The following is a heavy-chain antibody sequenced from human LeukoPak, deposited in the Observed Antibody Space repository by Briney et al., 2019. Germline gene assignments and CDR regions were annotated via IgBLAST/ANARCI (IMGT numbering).Heavy chain of an antibody. CDR3: ARDLCSGGRGRCAEY. V-gene: IGHV3-33*01. CDR2: IWNDASHD. J-gene: IGHJ4*02. CDR1: GFTFSGND. Sequence: GGSLRLSCAASGFTFSGNDMHWVRQAPGKGLEWVAVIWNDASHDNYADSVRGRFTISRDNSKNTLSLQMNSLRAEDTAVYYCARDLCSGGRGRCAEYWGQGALVTVSS. D-gene: IGHD2-15*01.